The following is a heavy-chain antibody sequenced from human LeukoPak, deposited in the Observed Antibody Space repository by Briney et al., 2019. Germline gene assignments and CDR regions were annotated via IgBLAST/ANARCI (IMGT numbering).Heavy chain of an antibody. D-gene: IGHD2-2*01. J-gene: IGHJ3*02. CDR3: ARDRTLGYCSSTSCLGAFDI. V-gene: IGHV4-4*07. CDR2: IYTSGST. Sequence: SETLSLTSTVSGGSISSYYWSWIRQPAGKGLEWIGRIYTSGSTNYNPSLKSRVTMSVDTSKNQFSLKLSSVTAADTAVYYCARDRTLGYCSSTSCLGAFDIWGQGTMVTVSS. CDR1: GGSISSYY.